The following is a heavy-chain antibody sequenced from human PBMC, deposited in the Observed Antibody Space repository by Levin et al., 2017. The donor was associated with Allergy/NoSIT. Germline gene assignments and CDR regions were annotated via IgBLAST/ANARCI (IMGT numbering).Heavy chain of an antibody. CDR2: ISSSSSTI. D-gene: IGHD1-26*01. V-gene: IGHV3-48*01. CDR1: GFTFSSYS. Sequence: PGGSLRLSCAASGFTFSSYSTNWVRQAPGKGLEWVSYISSSSSTIYYADSVKGRFTISRDNAKNSLYLQMNSLRAEDTAVYYCAREVRLWELPSYGMDVWGQGTTVTVSS. CDR3: AREVRLWELPSYGMDV. J-gene: IGHJ6*02.